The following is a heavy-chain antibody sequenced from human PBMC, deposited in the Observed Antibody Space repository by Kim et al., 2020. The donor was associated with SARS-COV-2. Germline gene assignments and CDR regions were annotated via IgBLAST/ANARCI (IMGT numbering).Heavy chain of an antibody. CDR2: FDPEDGET. J-gene: IGHJ5*02. D-gene: IGHD2-2*01. CDR1: GYTLTELS. CDR3: ATSCSITNCHWFDP. V-gene: IGHV1-24*01. Sequence: ASVKVSCKVSGYTLTELSMHWVRQAPGKGLEWMGGFDPEDGETIYAQTFQGRVTMTEDTSTDTAYMELSSLRSEDTAVYYCATSCSITNCHWFDPWGQGTLVTVSS.